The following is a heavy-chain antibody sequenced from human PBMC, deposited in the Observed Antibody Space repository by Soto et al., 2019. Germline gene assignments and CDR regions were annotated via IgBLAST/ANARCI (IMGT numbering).Heavy chain of an antibody. Sequence: SETLSLTFTVSGCSISSYYWSWIRKPPGKGLEWIGYIYYSGSTNYNPSLKSRVTISVDTSKNQFSLKLSSVTAADTAVYYCARGRSSGSYYDYWGQGTLVTVSS. V-gene: IGHV4-59*01. D-gene: IGHD1-26*01. J-gene: IGHJ4*02. CDR3: ARGRSSGSYYDY. CDR2: IYYSGST. CDR1: GCSISSYY.